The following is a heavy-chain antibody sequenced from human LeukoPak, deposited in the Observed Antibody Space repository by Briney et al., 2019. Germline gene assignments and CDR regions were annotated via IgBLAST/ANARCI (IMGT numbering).Heavy chain of an antibody. CDR3: ARELGYCSGGSCYAYFDY. CDR1: GYSISSGYH. V-gene: IGHV4-38-2*02. D-gene: IGHD2-15*01. Sequence: SETLSLTCTVSGYSISSGYHWGWIRQPPGKGLEWIGSIYHSGSTYYNPSLKSRVTISVDTSKNQFSLKLSSVTAADTAVYYCARELGYCSGGSCYAYFDYWGQGTLVTVSS. J-gene: IGHJ4*02. CDR2: IYHSGST.